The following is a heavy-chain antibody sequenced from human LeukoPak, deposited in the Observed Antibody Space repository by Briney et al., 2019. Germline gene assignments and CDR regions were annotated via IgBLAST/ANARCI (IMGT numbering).Heavy chain of an antibody. V-gene: IGHV1-2*02. Sequence: ASVKVSCKASGYTFTGYYMHWVRQAPGQGLEWMGWINPNSGGTNYAQKFQDRVTMTTDTSTSTAYLEVRSLRSDDTAVYYCTRDPPIYFGPPGGAFDIWGQGTMVTVSS. CDR3: TRDPPIYFGPPGGAFDI. J-gene: IGHJ3*02. CDR2: INPNSGGT. D-gene: IGHD3-10*01. CDR1: GYTFTGYY.